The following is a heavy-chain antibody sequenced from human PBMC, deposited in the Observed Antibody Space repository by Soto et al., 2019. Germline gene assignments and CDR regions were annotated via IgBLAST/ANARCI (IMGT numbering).Heavy chain of an antibody. Sequence: ASVKVSCKASGYIFNDYYMHWVRQAPGQELEWMGVINPSVSSTTYAQNFQGRVTVTRDTSSSTVYMELSSLGSEDTAVYYCAKGGERDHYYYSYMDVWGKGTTVTVSS. CDR2: INPSVSST. CDR1: GYIFNDYY. J-gene: IGHJ6*03. CDR3: AKGGERDHYYYSYMDV. V-gene: IGHV1-46*03. D-gene: IGHD3-16*01.